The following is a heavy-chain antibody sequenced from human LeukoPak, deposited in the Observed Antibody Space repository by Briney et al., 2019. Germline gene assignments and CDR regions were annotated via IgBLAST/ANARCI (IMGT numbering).Heavy chain of an antibody. Sequence: QPGRSLRLSCAASGFTFSSYAMHWVRQAPGKGLEWVAVISYGGSNKYYADSVKGRFTISRDNSKNTLYLQMNSLRAEDTAVYYCAREVATIEGLDYWGQGTLVTVSS. CDR1: GFTFSSYA. D-gene: IGHD5-12*01. J-gene: IGHJ4*02. V-gene: IGHV3-30-3*01. CDR3: AREVATIEGLDY. CDR2: ISYGGSNK.